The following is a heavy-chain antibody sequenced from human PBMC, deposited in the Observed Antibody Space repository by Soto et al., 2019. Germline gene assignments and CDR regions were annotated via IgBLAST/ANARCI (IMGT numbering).Heavy chain of an antibody. Sequence: QVQLQESGPGLVKPSQTLSLTCTVSGGSISSGGYYWSWIRQHPGKGLEWIGYSYYSGRTYYNPSLKSRVTISVDTSKNQFSLKLSSVPDADTDVYYCARVPVLWAYSSSSGSNWFDPWGQGTLVTVSS. V-gene: IGHV4-31*03. CDR3: ARVPVLWAYSSSSGSNWFDP. CDR1: GGSISSGGYY. J-gene: IGHJ5*02. CDR2: SYYSGRT. D-gene: IGHD6-6*01.